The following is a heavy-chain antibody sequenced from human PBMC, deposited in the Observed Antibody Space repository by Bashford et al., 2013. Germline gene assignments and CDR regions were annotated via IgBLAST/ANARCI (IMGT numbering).Heavy chain of an antibody. D-gene: IGHD5-12*01. J-gene: IGHJ6*02. Sequence: WVRQAPGQGLEWMGWINPNSGGTNYAQKFQGWVTMTRDTSISTAYMELSRLRSDDTAVYYCAKEKFTNTQYYFGMDVWGQGTTVTVSS. CDR2: INPNSGGT. V-gene: IGHV1-2*04. CDR3: AKEKFTNTQYYFGMDV.